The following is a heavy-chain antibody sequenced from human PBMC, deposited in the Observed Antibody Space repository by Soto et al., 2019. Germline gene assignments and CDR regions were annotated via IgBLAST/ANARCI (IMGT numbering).Heavy chain of an antibody. V-gene: IGHV3-48*03. CDR3: ARAQLTYYDFWSGYTGGMDV. D-gene: IGHD3-3*01. J-gene: IGHJ6*02. CDR1: GFTFSSYE. Sequence: EVQLVESGGGLVQPGGSLRLSCAASGFTFSSYEMNWVRQAPGKGLEWVSYISGSGSTIYYADSVKGRFTISRDNAKNSLYLQMNSLRAEDTAVYYCARAQLTYYDFWSGYTGGMDVWGQGTTVTVSS. CDR2: ISGSGSTI.